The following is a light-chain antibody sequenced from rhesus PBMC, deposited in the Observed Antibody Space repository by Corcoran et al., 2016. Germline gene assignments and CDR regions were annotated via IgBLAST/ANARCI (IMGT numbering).Light chain of an antibody. J-gene: IGLJ6*01. V-gene: IGLV2S7*01. CDR1: SSDVGGYHY. Sequence: QVVPTQPPSVSGSPGQSVTISCTGTSSDVGGYHYVSWYQQHPGKVPKLLIYGVSKRPSGVSDRFSGSKSGNTASLTISGLQAEDEADYYCCSYTTSGTFVFGSGTKLTVL. CDR2: GVS. CDR3: CSYTTSGTFV.